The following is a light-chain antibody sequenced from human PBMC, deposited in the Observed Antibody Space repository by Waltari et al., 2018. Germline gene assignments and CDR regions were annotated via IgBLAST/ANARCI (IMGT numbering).Light chain of an antibody. CDR2: QDR. J-gene: IGLJ2*01. V-gene: IGLV3-1*01. CDR1: NLAKKC. CDR3: QVWDSSTYMV. Sequence: SYEVTQSPSMSVSPGQTARITCSGNNLAKKCVGCYQQKPGQSPVLVIYQDRKRPSGLPERFSGSNSGDTATLTISETQSIDEGDYFCQVWDSSTYMVFGGGTKLTVL.